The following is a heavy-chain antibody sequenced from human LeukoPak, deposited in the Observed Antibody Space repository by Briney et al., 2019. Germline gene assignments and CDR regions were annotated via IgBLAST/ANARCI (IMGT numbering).Heavy chain of an antibody. Sequence: SGGSLRLSCAASGFTFSSYEMNWVRQAPGKGLEWVSYISSSGSTIYYAVSVKGRFTISRDNAKNSLYLQMNSLRAEDTAVYYCARDLFLEWLLTSGSYFDYWGQGTLVTVSS. CDR3: ARDLFLEWLLTSGSYFDY. V-gene: IGHV3-48*03. D-gene: IGHD3-3*01. CDR1: GFTFSSYE. CDR2: ISSSGSTI. J-gene: IGHJ4*02.